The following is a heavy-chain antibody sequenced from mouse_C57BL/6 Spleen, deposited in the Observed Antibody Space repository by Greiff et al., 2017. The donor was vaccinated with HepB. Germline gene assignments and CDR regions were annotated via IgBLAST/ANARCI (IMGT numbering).Heavy chain of an antibody. V-gene: IGHV1-26*01. CDR3: AREGYYYGSSFDY. D-gene: IGHD1-1*01. J-gene: IGHJ2*01. CDR2: INPNNGGT. CDR1: GYTFTDYY. Sequence: VQLQQSGPELVKPGASVKISCKASGYTFTDYYMNWVKQSHGKSLEWIGDINPNNGGTSYKQKFKGKATLTVDKSSSTAYMELRSLTSEDSAVYYCAREGYYYGSSFDYWGQGTTLTVSS.